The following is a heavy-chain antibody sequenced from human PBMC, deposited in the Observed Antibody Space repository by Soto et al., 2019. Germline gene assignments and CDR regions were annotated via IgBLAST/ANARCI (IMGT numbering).Heavy chain of an antibody. CDR2: IYYSGST. V-gene: IGHV4-30-4*01. Sequence: SETLSLTCTVSGGSISSGDYYWSWIRQPPGKGLEWIGYIYYSGSTYYNPSLKSRVTISVDTSKNQFSLKLSSVTAADTAVYYCAREQGGHYYGMDVWGQGTTVTVSS. CDR3: AREQGGHYYGMDV. CDR1: GGSISSGDYY. J-gene: IGHJ6*02.